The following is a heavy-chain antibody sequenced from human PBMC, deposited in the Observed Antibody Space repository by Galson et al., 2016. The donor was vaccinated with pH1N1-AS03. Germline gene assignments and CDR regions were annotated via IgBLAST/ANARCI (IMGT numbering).Heavy chain of an antibody. Sequence: ETLSLTCAVSGGSISGHYWSWIRQPPGKGLEWIGYIYYGGSTIYNPSLKSRLTISIDRSKNQISLTLGSVTAADTAMYYCARNGVLAGYHATGRERVDYWGQGTLVIVSS. J-gene: IGHJ4*02. CDR1: GGSISGHY. CDR3: ARNGVLAGYHATGRERVDY. V-gene: IGHV4-59*11. D-gene: IGHD3-9*01. CDR2: IYYGGST.